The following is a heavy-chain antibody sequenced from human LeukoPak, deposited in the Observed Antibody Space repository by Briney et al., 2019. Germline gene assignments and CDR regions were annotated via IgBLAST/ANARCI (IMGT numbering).Heavy chain of an antibody. J-gene: IGHJ4*02. D-gene: IGHD3-10*01. CDR1: GYTFTSYG. CDR2: ISAYNGNT. CDR3: ARAPWGVRGVYFDY. Sequence: ASVKVSCKASGYTFTSYGISWVRQAPGQGLEWMGWISAYNGNTNYAQKLQGRVTMTTDTSTNTAFMELRSLRSDDTAVHYCARAPWGVRGVYFDYWGQGTLVTVSS. V-gene: IGHV1-18*01.